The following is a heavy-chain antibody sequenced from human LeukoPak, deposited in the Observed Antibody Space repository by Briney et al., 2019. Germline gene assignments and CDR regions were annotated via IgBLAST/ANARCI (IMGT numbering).Heavy chain of an antibody. CDR1: GFTFSSYA. Sequence: GGSLRLSCAASGFTFSSYAMSWVRQAPGKGLEWVSAISGSGGSTYYADSVKGRFTISRDNSRNTLYLQMNSLRAEDTAVYYCVKIAVADYYFDYWGQGTLVTVSS. V-gene: IGHV3-23*01. D-gene: IGHD6-19*01. J-gene: IGHJ4*02. CDR3: VKIAVADYYFDY. CDR2: ISGSGGST.